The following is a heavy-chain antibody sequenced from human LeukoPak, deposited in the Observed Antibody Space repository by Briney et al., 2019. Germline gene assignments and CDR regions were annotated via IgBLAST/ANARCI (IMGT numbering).Heavy chain of an antibody. J-gene: IGHJ6*03. V-gene: IGHV4-59*01. CDR3: ARDSADLREYQLNYYYYMDV. CDR2: IYYSGST. Sequence: SETLSLTCTVSGGSISSYYWSWIRQPPGKGLEWIGYIYYSGSTNYNPSLKSRVTISVDTSKNQFSLKLSSVTAADTAVYYCARDSADLREYQLNYYYYMDVWGKGTTVTVSS. CDR1: GGSISSYY. D-gene: IGHD2-2*01.